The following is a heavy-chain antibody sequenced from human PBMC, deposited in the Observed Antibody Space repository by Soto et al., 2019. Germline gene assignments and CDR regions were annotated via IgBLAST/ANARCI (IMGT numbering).Heavy chain of an antibody. CDR3: ARSITGTHPTDY. V-gene: IGHV4-31*03. Sequence: QVQLQESGPGLVKPSQTLSLTCTVSGGSISSGGYYWSWIRQHPGKGLEWIGYIYYSGSTYYNPSLKSRVTISVDTAKNQFALKLSSVTAADTAVYYCARSITGTHPTDYWGQGTLVTVSS. CDR1: GGSISSGGYY. J-gene: IGHJ4*02. CDR2: IYYSGST. D-gene: IGHD1-20*01.